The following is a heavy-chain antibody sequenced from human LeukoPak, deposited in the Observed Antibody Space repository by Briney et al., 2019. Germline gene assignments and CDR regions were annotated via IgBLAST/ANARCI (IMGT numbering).Heavy chain of an antibody. CDR3: ARDLYGDDDAFDI. V-gene: IGHV1-2*04. D-gene: IGHD4-17*01. CDR2: INPNSGGT. Sequence: GASAKVSCKASGYTFTGYYMHWVRQAPGQGLEWMGWINPNSGGTNYAQKFQGWVTMTRDTSISTAYMELSRLRSDDTAVYYCARDLYGDDDAFDIWGQGTMVTVSS. CDR1: GYTFTGYY. J-gene: IGHJ3*02.